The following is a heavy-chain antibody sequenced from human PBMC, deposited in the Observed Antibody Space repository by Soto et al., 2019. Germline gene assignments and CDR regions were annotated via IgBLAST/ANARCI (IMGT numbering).Heavy chain of an antibody. CDR2: IYSDGST. Sequence: GGSLRLSCAASEFTVSSSYMNWVRRSPGKGLEWVSVIYSDGSTYYADSVKGRFIISRDTSKNTVYLQMNSLRAEDTAVYYCARDRIGGYDFWGQGTLVPVSS. D-gene: IGHD3-16*01. J-gene: IGHJ4*02. V-gene: IGHV3-53*01. CDR3: ARDRIGGYDF. CDR1: EFTVSSSY.